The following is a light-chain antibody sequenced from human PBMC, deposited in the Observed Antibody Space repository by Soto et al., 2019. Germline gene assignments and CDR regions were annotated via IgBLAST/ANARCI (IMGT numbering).Light chain of an antibody. J-gene: IGKJ4*01. CDR3: QHYINWPPLT. V-gene: IGKV3-15*01. CDR1: QSVGSA. CDR2: AAS. Sequence: EIVLTQSPATLSVSPGETATLSCRASQSVGSAVAWYQHRPGQAPRLLIVAASIRATGVPVRFSGGGSGTEFTLTISGLQSEDFAVYYCQHYINWPPLTFGGGTTVDIK.